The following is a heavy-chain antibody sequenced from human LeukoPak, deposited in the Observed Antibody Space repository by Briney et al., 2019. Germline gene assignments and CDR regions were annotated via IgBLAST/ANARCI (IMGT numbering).Heavy chain of an antibody. CDR3: ARLLTTVTPHWFDP. V-gene: IGHV4-59*08. Sequence: PSETLSLTCTVSGGSISSYYWSWIRQPPGKGLEWIGYIYYSGSTNYNPSLKSRVTISVDTSKNQFSLKLSSVTAADTAVYYCARLLTTVTPHWFDPWGQGTLVTVSS. CDR1: GGSISSYY. D-gene: IGHD4-17*01. J-gene: IGHJ5*02. CDR2: IYYSGST.